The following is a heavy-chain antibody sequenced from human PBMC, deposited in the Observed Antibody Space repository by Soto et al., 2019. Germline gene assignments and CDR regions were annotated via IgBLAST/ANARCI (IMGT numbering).Heavy chain of an antibody. V-gene: IGHV3-30*18. Sequence: QVQLVESGGGVVQPGRYLRLSCAASGFTFSSYGMHWVRQAPGKGLGWVAIITYDGSNKYYADSVKGRFTISRDNSKNTLYLQMKSLRAEDTAVYYCAKGQVTVVTPGWFQHWGQGTLVTVSS. J-gene: IGHJ1*01. CDR3: AKGQVTVVTPGWFQH. CDR1: GFTFSSYG. CDR2: ITYDGSNK. D-gene: IGHD3-10*01.